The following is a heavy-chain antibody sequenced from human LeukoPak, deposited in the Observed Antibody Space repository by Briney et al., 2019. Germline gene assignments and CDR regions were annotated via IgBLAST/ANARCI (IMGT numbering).Heavy chain of an antibody. V-gene: IGHV3-9*01. CDR3: VRDSYPSDHFFDY. CDR1: GFTFDDHA. Sequence: PGGSLRLSCAGSGFTFDDHAMHWVRQAPGKGLEWVSGTTWNSDSADYADSVKGRFTISRDNAKNTLYLQMNSLTSEDTALYYCVRDSYPSDHFFDYWGQGVLVTVSA. CDR2: TTWNSDSA. J-gene: IGHJ4*02.